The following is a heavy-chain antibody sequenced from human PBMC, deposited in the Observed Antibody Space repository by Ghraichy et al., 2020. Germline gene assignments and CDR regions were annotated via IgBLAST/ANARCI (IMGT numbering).Heavy chain of an antibody. J-gene: IGHJ4*02. CDR1: RGSIHSYY. D-gene: IGHD5-18*01. V-gene: IGHV4-59*01. Sequence: SETLSLTCTVSRGSIHSYYWSWIRQPPGKGLEWIGYIYSSGTTNYNPSFKSRVTISVDSSKNQFSLKLTSVTAADTAVYYCARVRRGYTYGDFDNWGQGTLGTVSS. CDR3: ARVRRGYTYGDFDN. CDR2: IYSSGTT.